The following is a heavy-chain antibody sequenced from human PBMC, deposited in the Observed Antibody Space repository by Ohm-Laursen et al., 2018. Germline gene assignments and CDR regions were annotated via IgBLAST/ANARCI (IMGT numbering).Heavy chain of an antibody. D-gene: IGHD6-6*01. CDR1: GYTFTSYD. CDR3: VRRRLIAARPKGWFDP. CDR2: MNPNSGNT. J-gene: IGHJ5*02. Sequence: SVKVSCKASGYTFTSYDINWVRQATGQGLEWMGWMNPNSGNTGYAQKFQGRVTMTRNTSISTAYMELSSLRSEDTAVYYCVRRRLIAARPKGWFDPWGQGTLVTVSS. V-gene: IGHV1-8*01.